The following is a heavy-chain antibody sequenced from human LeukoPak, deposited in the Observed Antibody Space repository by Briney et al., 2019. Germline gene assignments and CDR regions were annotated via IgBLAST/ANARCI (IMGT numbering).Heavy chain of an antibody. Sequence: GGSLRLSCAASGFPFSSYGMHWVRQAPAKGLEWVAFIRYDGSNKYYADSVKGRFTISRDNSKNTLYLQMNSLRAEDTAVYYCAKDPVAVAGSDFDYWGQGTLVTVSS. CDR1: GFPFSSYG. CDR3: AKDPVAVAGSDFDY. CDR2: IRYDGSNK. V-gene: IGHV3-30*02. J-gene: IGHJ4*02. D-gene: IGHD6-19*01.